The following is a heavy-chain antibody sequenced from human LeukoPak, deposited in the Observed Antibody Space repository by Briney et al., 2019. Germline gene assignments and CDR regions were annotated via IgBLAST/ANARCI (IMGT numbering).Heavy chain of an antibody. J-gene: IGHJ4*02. CDR1: GXTXSXXX. CDR2: IRYDGSNK. Sequence: SXXAXGXTXSXXXMHWXXQAXGXXXXXXXFIRYDGSNKYYADSVKGRFTISRDNSKNTLYLQMNSLRAEDTAVYYCAKDHDVVVPAAPNGWGQGTLVTVSS. D-gene: IGHD2-2*01. V-gene: IGHV3-30*02. CDR3: AKDHDVVVPAAPNG.